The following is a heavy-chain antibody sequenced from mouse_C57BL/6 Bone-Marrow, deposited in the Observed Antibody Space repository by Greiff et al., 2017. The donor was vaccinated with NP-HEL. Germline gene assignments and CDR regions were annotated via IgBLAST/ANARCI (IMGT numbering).Heavy chain of an antibody. V-gene: IGHV1-7*01. D-gene: IGHD2-1*01. CDR3: APIYYGNSDY. Sequence: QVQLKESGAELAKPGASVKLSCKASGYTFTSYWLHWVKQRPGQGLEWIGYINPSSGYTKYNQKFKDKATLTADKSSSTAYMQLSSLTYEDSAVYYCAPIYYGNSDYWGQGTTLTVSS. CDR1: GYTFTSYW. CDR2: INPSSGYT. J-gene: IGHJ2*01.